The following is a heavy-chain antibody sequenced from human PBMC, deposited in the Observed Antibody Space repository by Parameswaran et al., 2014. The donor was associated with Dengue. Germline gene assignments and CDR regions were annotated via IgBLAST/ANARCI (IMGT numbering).Heavy chain of an antibody. CDR2: ISSAGTNK. D-gene: IGHD2-2*03. J-gene: IGHJ6*02. V-gene: IGHV3-30*04. Sequence: WIRQPPGKGLEWVAVISSAGTNKYYADSVKGRFTISRDNSKNTLYLQMNSLRAEDTALYFCARGSEGSDGFWVYYYAMDVWGQGTTVTVSS. CDR3: ARGSEGSDGFWVYYYAMDV.